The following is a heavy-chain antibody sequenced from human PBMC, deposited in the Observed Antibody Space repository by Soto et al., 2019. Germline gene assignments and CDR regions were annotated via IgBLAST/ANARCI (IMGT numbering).Heavy chain of an antibody. D-gene: IGHD3-3*01. Sequence: PSETLSLTCTVSGGSVSSGSYYWGWIRQPPGKGLEYIGYLYYSGSTNYNPSLKSRVTISVDTPKNQFSPKLTSVTAADTAIYYCARGQAFWTGYYRMPYYFDYWGQGTLVTVSS. V-gene: IGHV4-61*01. CDR3: ARGQAFWTGYYRMPYYFDY. CDR2: LYYSGST. CDR1: GGSVSSGSYY. J-gene: IGHJ4*02.